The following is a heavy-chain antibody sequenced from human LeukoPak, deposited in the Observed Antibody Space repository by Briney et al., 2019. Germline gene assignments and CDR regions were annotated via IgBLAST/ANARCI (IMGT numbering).Heavy chain of an antibody. CDR3: ARDQNWSPDW. V-gene: IGHV3-48*03. Sequence: GGSLRLSCAASGFTFSTYEMNWARQAPGKGLEWVSYINSRGNTKHYSDSVKGRFTVSRDNAKNSLYLQMNSLRAEDTAMYYCARDQNWSPDWWGQGTLVTVSS. CDR2: INSRGNTK. D-gene: IGHD1-1*01. CDR1: GFTFSTYE. J-gene: IGHJ4*02.